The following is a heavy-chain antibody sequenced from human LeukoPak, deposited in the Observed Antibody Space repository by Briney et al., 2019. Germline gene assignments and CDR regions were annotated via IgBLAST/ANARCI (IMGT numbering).Heavy chain of an antibody. V-gene: IGHV1-18*01. J-gene: IGHJ6*02. CDR1: GYTFTRYA. Sequence: ASVKVSCKASGYTFTRYAISWVRQAPGQGLEWMGWISAYNGNTNYAQKLQGRVTMTTDTSTSTAYMELRSLRSDDTAVYYCARSYCSSTSCYSYYYYGMDVWGQGTTVTVSS. D-gene: IGHD2-2*01. CDR3: ARSYCSSTSCYSYYYYGMDV. CDR2: ISAYNGNT.